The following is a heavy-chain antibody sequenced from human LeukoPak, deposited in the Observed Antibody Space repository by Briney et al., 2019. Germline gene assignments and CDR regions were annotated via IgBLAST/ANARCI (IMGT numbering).Heavy chain of an antibody. CDR1: GFTFSSYG. CDR3: AKLAAMVTY. J-gene: IGHJ4*02. Sequence: GGSLRLSCAASGFTFSSYGMHWVRQAPGKGLEWVAVISYDGSNKYYADSEKGRFTISRDNSKNTLYLQMNSLRAEDTAVYYCAKLAAMVTYWGQGTLVTVSS. CDR2: ISYDGSNK. D-gene: IGHD5-18*01. V-gene: IGHV3-30*18.